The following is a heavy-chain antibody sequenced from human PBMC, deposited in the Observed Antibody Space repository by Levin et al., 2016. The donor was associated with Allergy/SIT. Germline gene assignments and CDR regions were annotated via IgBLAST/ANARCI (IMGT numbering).Heavy chain of an antibody. CDR3: ARTEFKATPHYYGMDV. Sequence: SCAASGFTFSSYGMHWVRQAPGKGLEWVAVIWYDGSNKYYADSVKGRFTISRDNSKNSLYLQMNSLRAEDTAVYYCARTEFKATPHYYGMDVWGQGTTVTVSS. J-gene: IGHJ6*02. CDR1: GFTFSSYG. D-gene: IGHD3-10*01. V-gene: IGHV3-33*01. CDR2: IWYDGSNK.